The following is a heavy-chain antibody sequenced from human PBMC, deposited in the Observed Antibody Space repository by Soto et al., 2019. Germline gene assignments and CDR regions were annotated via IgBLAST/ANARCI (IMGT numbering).Heavy chain of an antibody. Sequence: PGGSLRLSSAASGFTFNTYWMTWVRQPPGKGLEWVANIKQDGSKKYYADSVKGRFTISRDNSKNTLYLQMNSLRAEDTAVYYCARDGFMIAVKLWIWGQGTMVTVSS. V-gene: IGHV3-7*01. CDR1: GFTFNTYW. CDR2: IKQDGSKK. D-gene: IGHD3-22*01. CDR3: ARDGFMIAVKLWI. J-gene: IGHJ3*02.